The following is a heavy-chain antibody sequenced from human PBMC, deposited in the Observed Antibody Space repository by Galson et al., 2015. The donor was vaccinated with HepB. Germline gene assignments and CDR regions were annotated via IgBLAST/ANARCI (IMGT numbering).Heavy chain of an antibody. V-gene: IGHV3-30-3*01. CDR2: ISYDGSNK. Sequence: LRLSCAASGFTFSSYAMHWVRQAPGKGLEWVAVISYDGSNKYYADSVKGRFTISRDNSKNTLYLQMNSLRAEDTAVYYCARDLDYDSSGYPGYWGQGTLVTVSS. J-gene: IGHJ4*02. CDR1: GFTFSSYA. CDR3: ARDLDYDSSGYPGY. D-gene: IGHD3-22*01.